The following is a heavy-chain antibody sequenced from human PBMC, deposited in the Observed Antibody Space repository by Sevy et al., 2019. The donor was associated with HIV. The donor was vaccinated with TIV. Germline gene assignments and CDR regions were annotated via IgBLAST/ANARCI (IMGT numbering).Heavy chain of an antibody. Sequence: SETLSLTCTVSGGSISSYYWSWIRQPPGKGLEWIGYIYYSGITNYNPSLKSRVTISVDTSKNQFSLKLSSVTAADTAVYYCARGGYSYSTGYYFDYWGQGTLVTVSS. J-gene: IGHJ4*02. CDR2: IYYSGIT. CDR1: GGSISSYY. CDR3: ARGGYSYSTGYYFDY. V-gene: IGHV4-59*13. D-gene: IGHD5-18*01.